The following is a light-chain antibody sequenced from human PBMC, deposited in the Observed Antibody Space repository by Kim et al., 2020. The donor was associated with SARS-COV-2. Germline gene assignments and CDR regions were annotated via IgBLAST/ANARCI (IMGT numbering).Light chain of an antibody. CDR2: GKN. Sequence: SSELTQDPAVSVALGQTVRITCQGDSLRSYYASWYQQKSGQAPVLVIYGKNNRPSGIPDRFSGSSSGNTASLTITGAQAEDEADYYCNSRDSSGNHRVVFGGGTQLTVL. CDR3: NSRDSSGNHRVV. CDR1: SLRSYY. J-gene: IGLJ2*01. V-gene: IGLV3-19*01.